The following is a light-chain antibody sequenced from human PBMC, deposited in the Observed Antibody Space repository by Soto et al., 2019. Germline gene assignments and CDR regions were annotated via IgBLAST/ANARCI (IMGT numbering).Light chain of an antibody. V-gene: IGLV1-40*01. CDR1: TSNIGLNA. CDR3: QSYDSSLWV. CDR2: GNS. Sequence: QTVVTQPPSASGTPGQRVTISCSGSTSNIGLNAVNWYQQLPGTAPKLLIYGNSNRPSGVPDRFSGSKSGTSASLAITGLQAEDEADYYCQSYDSSLWVFGGGTKLTVL. J-gene: IGLJ3*02.